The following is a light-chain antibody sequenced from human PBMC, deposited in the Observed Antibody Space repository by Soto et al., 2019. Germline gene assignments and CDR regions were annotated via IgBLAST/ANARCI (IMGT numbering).Light chain of an antibody. CDR2: AAA. CDR1: QSVSSH. Sequence: DIQMTQSPSSLSASLGDRVTITCRASQSVSSHLNWYQQKPGKAPKLLIYAAASLQSGVPSRFSGSGSGTDFTLSISSLQPEDFATYFCQQHYATPYTLDQGTKLEIK. V-gene: IGKV1-39*01. CDR3: QQHYATPYT. J-gene: IGKJ2*01.